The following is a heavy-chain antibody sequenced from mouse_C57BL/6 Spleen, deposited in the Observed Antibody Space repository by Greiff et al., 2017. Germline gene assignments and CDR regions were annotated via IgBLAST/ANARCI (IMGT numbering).Heavy chain of an antibody. V-gene: IGHV1-22*01. Sequence: VQLQQSGPELVKPGASVKMSCKASGYTFTDYNMHWVKQSHGKSLEWIGYINPNNGGTSYNQKFKGKATVTVNKSSSTAYMELRSLTSEDSAVYYCARPYYYGSSYGFAYWGQGTLVTVSA. CDR3: ARPYYYGSSYGFAY. J-gene: IGHJ3*01. D-gene: IGHD1-1*01. CDR2: INPNNGGT. CDR1: GYTFTDYN.